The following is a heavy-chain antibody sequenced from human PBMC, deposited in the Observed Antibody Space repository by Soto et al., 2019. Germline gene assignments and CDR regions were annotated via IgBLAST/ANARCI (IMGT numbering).Heavy chain of an antibody. CDR2: MNPNSGNT. CDR3: AREEYDSLGDNWFDP. V-gene: IGHV1-8*01. J-gene: IGHJ5*02. Sequence: ASVKVSCKASGYTFTSYDINWVRQATGQGLEWMGWMNPNSGNTGYAQKFQGRVTMTRNTSISTAYMELSSLRSDDTAVYYCAREEYDSLGDNWFDPWGQGTLVTVSS. D-gene: IGHD3-3*01. CDR1: GYTFTSYD.